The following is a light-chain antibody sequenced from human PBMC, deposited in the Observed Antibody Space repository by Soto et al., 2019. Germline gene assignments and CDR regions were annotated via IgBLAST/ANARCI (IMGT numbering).Light chain of an antibody. CDR1: QSVSSSY. CDR2: GAS. J-gene: IGKJ1*01. CDR3: QQYGRSLPWT. Sequence: EIVLTQSPGTLSLSPGERGTLSCSRSQSVSSSYLAWYQQRPGQAPRLLIYGASSRATGIPDRFSGSGSGTDFTLTISRLEPEDFAVYYCQQYGRSLPWTFGQGTKVEIK. V-gene: IGKV3-20*01.